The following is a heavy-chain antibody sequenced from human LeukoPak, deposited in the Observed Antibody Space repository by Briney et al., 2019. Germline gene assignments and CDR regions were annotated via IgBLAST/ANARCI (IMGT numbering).Heavy chain of an antibody. CDR2: IYYSGST. Sequence: KPSETLSLTCAVYGGSFSGYYWSWIRQPPGKWLEWIGYIYYSGSTNYNPSLKSRVTISVDTSKNQFSLKVSSVTAADTAVYYCARAEGSSWYTRTWFDPWGQGTLVTVSS. D-gene: IGHD6-13*01. CDR3: ARAEGSSWYTRTWFDP. V-gene: IGHV4-59*01. CDR1: GGSFSGYY. J-gene: IGHJ5*02.